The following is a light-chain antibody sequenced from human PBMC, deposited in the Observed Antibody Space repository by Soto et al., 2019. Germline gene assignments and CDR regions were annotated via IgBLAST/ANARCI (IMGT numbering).Light chain of an antibody. CDR1: KSVSSNN. CDR2: GAS. CDR3: QQYGRSPFT. V-gene: IGKV3-20*01. Sequence: EIVLTQSPGTLSLSPGERATLSCRASKSVSSNNLAWYQQRPGQAPRVVIYGASTRATGIPERFSGSGSGTDFTLTISRLEPEDSAVYYCQQYGRSPFTFGPGTKVDIK. J-gene: IGKJ3*01.